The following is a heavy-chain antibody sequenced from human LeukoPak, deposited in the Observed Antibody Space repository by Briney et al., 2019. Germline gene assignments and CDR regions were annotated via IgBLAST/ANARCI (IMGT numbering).Heavy chain of an antibody. J-gene: IGHJ4*02. Sequence: GESLRISCKASGYSFISYWISWVRQMPGKGLEWMGRIDPTDSDTNYSPSFQGQVTISVDRSISTVYLQWSSLKDSDNAMYYCARPGDGGYVYFDPWGQGTLVTVSS. D-gene: IGHD5-12*01. CDR2: IDPTDSDT. CDR1: GYSFISYW. CDR3: ARPGDGGYVYFDP. V-gene: IGHV5-10-1*04.